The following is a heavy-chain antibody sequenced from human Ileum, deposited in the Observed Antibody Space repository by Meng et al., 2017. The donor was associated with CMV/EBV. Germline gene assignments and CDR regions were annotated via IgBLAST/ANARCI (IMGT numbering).Heavy chain of an antibody. Sequence: QVQLQQSGPGLMKPSQTLSLTCAISGDSVSSENAAWSWFRQSPSRGLEWLGRTYYRSKWYDEYAVSVKSRMIIKSDTSKNQFSLQLKSVTPDDMAVYYCARAQSRAFDVWGQGTVVTVS. CDR1: GDSVSSENAA. V-gene: IGHV6-1*01. J-gene: IGHJ3*01. CDR3: ARAQSRAFDV. CDR2: TYYRSKWYD.